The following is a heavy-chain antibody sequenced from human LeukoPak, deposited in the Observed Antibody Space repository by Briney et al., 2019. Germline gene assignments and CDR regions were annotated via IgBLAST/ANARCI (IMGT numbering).Heavy chain of an antibody. V-gene: IGHV3-21*01. CDR1: GYTFSDYS. Sequence: GGSLRLSCAASGYTFSDYSVNWVRQVPGKGLEWVSSISSTGTYIYYADSVKGRFTISRDNAKNSLFLQVNSLRAEDTGVYYCVSGNDPDYIWGTYRLDAFDIWGQGTMVFVSS. CDR2: ISSTGTYI. CDR3: VSGNDPDYIWGTYRLDAFDI. D-gene: IGHD3-16*02. J-gene: IGHJ3*02.